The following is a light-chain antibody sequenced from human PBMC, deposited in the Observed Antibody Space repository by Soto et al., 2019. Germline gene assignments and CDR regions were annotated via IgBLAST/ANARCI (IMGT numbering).Light chain of an antibody. CDR1: QSISVW. V-gene: IGKV1-5*03. Sequence: DIQMTQSPSTLSASVGDRVTITCRASQSISVWLAWYQQKPGKAPRLLIYKASTLERGVPSRCSGTGSGTEFTLTVSSLQPDDSANYYCQQYNEYYTFGPGTKVVVK. J-gene: IGKJ3*01. CDR2: KAS. CDR3: QQYNEYYT.